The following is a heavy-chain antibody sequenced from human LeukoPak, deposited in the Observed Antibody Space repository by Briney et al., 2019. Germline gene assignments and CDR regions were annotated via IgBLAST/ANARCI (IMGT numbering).Heavy chain of an antibody. CDR3: AKGRYNWNDADFDY. Sequence: GGSLRLSCAASGFTFSSYAMSWVRQAPGKGLEWVSAIRYSGGSTYYADSVKGRFTISRDNSKNTLNLQMNSLRAEDTAVYYCAKGRYNWNDADFDYWGQGTLVTVSS. D-gene: IGHD1-1*01. CDR1: GFTFSSYA. CDR2: IRYSGGST. J-gene: IGHJ4*02. V-gene: IGHV3-23*01.